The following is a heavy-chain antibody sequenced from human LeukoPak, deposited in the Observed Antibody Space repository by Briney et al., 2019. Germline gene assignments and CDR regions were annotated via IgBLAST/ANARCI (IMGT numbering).Heavy chain of an antibody. CDR3: ASVGYYYYYGMDV. J-gene: IGHJ6*02. Sequence: SETLSLTCAVYGGSFSGYYWSWIRQPPGKGPEWIGEINHSGSTNYNPSLKSRVTISVDTSKNQFSLKLSSVTAADTAVYYCASVGYYYYYGMDVWGQGTTVTVSS. V-gene: IGHV4-34*01. CDR1: GGSFSGYY. CDR2: INHSGST.